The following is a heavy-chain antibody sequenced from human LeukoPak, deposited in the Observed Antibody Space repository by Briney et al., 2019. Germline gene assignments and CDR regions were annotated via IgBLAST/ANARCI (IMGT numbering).Heavy chain of an antibody. Sequence: SVTLSLTSAVSADSISSNYWWTWVRQPPGKGLEWIGAIHHSGRTNYSPTLKSRATISVDYSRNQFSLGLSSVTAADTAVYYCARGIPGYFGTSGYYYEYWGQGTLVTVSS. CDR2: IHHSGRT. V-gene: IGHV4-4*02. J-gene: IGHJ4*02. CDR1: ADSISSNYW. CDR3: ARGIPGYFGTSGYYYEY. D-gene: IGHD3-22*01.